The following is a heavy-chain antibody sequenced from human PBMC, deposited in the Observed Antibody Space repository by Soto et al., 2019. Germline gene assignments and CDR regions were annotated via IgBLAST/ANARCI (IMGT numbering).Heavy chain of an antibody. CDR3: ATLFTFGGVIVPKFDY. D-gene: IGHD3-16*02. CDR1: GYTLTELS. Sequence: ASVKASCKVSGYTLTELSMHCVRQAPGKGLEWMGGFDPEDGETIYAQKFQGRVTMTEDTSTDTAYMELSSLRSEDTAVYYCATLFTFGGVIVPKFDYWGQGTLVTVSS. CDR2: FDPEDGET. V-gene: IGHV1-24*01. J-gene: IGHJ4*02.